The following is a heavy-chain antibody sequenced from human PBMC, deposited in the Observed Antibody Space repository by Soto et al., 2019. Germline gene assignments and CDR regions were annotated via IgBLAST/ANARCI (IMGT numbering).Heavy chain of an antibody. J-gene: IGHJ5*02. CDR1: GGSVSSGSYY. Sequence: QVQLQESGPGLVKPSETLSLTCTVSGGSVSSGSYYWSWIRQPPGQGLVWIGYIYYSGSTNYNPSLKSRVTISVDTSKNQFSLKLSSVTAADTAVYYCARDILDVVLMASNWFDPWGQGTLVTVSS. D-gene: IGHD2-8*01. CDR3: ARDILDVVLMASNWFDP. V-gene: IGHV4-61*01. CDR2: IYYSGST.